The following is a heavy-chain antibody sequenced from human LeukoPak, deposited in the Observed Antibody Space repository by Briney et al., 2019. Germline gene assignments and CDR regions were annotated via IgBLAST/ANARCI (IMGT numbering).Heavy chain of an antibody. CDR2: IIPILGIA. CDR1: GGTFSSYA. V-gene: IGHV1-69*04. CDR3: ARVGSSWLFDY. Sequence: SVKVSCKASGGTFSSYAIGWVRQAPGQGLEWMGRIIPILGIANYAQKLQGRVTITADKSTSTAYMELSSLRSEDTAVYYCARVGSSWLFDYWGQGTLVTVSS. J-gene: IGHJ4*02. D-gene: IGHD6-13*01.